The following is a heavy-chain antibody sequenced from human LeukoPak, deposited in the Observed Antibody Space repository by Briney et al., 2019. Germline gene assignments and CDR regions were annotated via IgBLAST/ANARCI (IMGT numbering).Heavy chain of an antibody. V-gene: IGHV3-48*01. Sequence: PGGSLRLSCAASGFIFSSYSMNWVRQAPGKGLEWVSYISSSSSTIYYADSVKGRFTISRDNAKNSLNLQMNTLRAEDTAVYFCAKSPVASCSGSFCYPFDYWGQGNLVTVSS. CDR1: GFIFSSYS. CDR2: ISSSSSTI. D-gene: IGHD2-15*01. J-gene: IGHJ4*02. CDR3: AKSPVASCSGSFCYPFDY.